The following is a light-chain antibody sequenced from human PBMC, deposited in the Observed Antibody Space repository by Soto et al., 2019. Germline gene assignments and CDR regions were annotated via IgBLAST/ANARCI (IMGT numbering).Light chain of an antibody. J-gene: IGLJ1*01. CDR2: DVS. V-gene: IGLV2-14*04. Sequence: TSSDVGGYNSVSWYQQHPGKAPKLMIYDVSNRPSGVSNRFSGSKSGDTGSLTISGLQAEDEGDYYCSSYTTGGSYVFGTGTKVTVL. CDR3: SSYTTGGSYV. CDR1: SSDVGGYNS.